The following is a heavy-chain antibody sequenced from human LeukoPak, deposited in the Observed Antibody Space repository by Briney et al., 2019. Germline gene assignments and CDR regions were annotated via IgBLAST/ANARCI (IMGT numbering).Heavy chain of an antibody. CDR3: ARQLSNDGDYVGAFDS. V-gene: IGHV4-30-4*01. CDR1: GASIISDDSY. D-gene: IGHD4-17*01. CDR2: IYYSGST. Sequence: SETLSLTCTVSGASIISDDSYWSWIRHPPGKGLEWTGNIYYSGSTYYSPSLESRVTISVDTSKNHFSLKLSSVTAADTAVYYCARQLSNDGDYVGAFDSWGQGTLVTVSS. J-gene: IGHJ4*02.